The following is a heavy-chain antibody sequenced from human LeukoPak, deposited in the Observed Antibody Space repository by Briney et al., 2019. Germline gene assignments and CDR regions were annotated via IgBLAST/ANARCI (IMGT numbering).Heavy chain of an antibody. J-gene: IGHJ4*02. D-gene: IGHD5-12*01. V-gene: IGHV3-53*01. Sequence: GESLRLSCAASGFTVSSNYMSWVRQAPGKGLEWVSVIYSGGSTYYADSVKGRFTISRDNSKNTLYLQMNSLRAEDTAVYYCARDGGYSGYDFDYWGQGTLVTVSS. CDR2: IYSGGST. CDR1: GFTVSSNY. CDR3: ARDGGYSGYDFDY.